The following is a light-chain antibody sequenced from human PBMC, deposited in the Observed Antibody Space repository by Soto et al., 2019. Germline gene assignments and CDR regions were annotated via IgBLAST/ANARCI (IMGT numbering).Light chain of an antibody. CDR2: EGS. V-gene: IGLV2-23*01. CDR3: CSYAGSSTYV. J-gene: IGLJ1*01. Sequence: SVLTQPASLSGSPGQSITISCTGNSNEVGSYNLVSWYQQHPGKAPKLMIYEGSKRPSGVSNRFSGSKSGNTASLTISGLQAEDEADYYCCSYAGSSTYVFGAGTKVTVL. CDR1: SNEVGSYNL.